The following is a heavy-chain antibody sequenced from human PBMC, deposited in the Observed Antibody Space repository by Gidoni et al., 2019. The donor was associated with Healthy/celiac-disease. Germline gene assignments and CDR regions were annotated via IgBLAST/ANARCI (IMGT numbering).Heavy chain of an antibody. D-gene: IGHD3-22*01. V-gene: IGHV3-15*01. J-gene: IGHJ4*02. CDR1: GFTFSNDW. CDR3: TTDIVDYYYDSSGYY. Sequence: EVQLVESGGGLVKPGGSLRLSCAASGFTFSNDWMSWVRQAPGKGLEWVGRIKSKTDGGTTDYAAPVKGRFTISRDDSKNTLYLQMNSLKTEDTAVYYCTTDIVDYYYDSSGYYWGQGTLVTVSS. CDR2: IKSKTDGGTT.